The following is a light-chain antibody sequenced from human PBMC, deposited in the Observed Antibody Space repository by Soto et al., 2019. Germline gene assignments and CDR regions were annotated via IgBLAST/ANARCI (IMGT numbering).Light chain of an antibody. Sequence: EIVLTQSPGTLSLSPGERATLSCRASQTVNNNYLAWYQQKPGQAPRLFIYGASTRATGIPDRFSGSGSGTDFTLTISRLEPEDFAVYCCQQYGSSRTFGQGTKVEIK. CDR3: QQYGSSRT. CDR2: GAS. CDR1: QTVNNNY. V-gene: IGKV3-20*01. J-gene: IGKJ1*01.